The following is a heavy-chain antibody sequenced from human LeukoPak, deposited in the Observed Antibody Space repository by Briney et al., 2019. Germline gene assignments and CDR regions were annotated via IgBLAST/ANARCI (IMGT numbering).Heavy chain of an antibody. CDR1: GFTFSSYS. J-gene: IGHJ6*02. CDR2: ISSSSSYI. V-gene: IGHV3-21*01. D-gene: IGHD3-10*01. CDR3: ARDSYHYYGQYGMDV. Sequence: GGSLRLSCAASGFTFSSYSMNWVRQAPGKGLEWVSSISSSSSYIYYADSVKGRFAISRDNAKNSLYLQMNSLRAEDTAVYYCARDSYHYYGQYGMDVWGQGTTVTVSS.